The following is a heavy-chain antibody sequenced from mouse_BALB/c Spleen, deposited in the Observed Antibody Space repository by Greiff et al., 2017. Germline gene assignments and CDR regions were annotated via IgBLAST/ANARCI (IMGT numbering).Heavy chain of an antibody. V-gene: IGHV3-2*02. J-gene: IGHJ4*01. CDR1: GYSITSDYA. CDR3: ARNELGYYAMDY. CDR2: ISYSGST. D-gene: IGHD4-1*01. Sequence: EVKLMESGPGLVKPSQSLSLTCTVTGYSITSDYAWNWIRQFPGNKLEWMGYISYSGSTSYNPSLKSRISITRDTSKNQFFLQLNSVTTEDTATYYCARNELGYYAMDYWGQGTSVTVSS.